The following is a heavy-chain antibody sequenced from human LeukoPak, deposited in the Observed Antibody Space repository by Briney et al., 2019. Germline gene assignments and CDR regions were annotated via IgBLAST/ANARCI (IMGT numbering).Heavy chain of an antibody. D-gene: IGHD6-19*01. CDR1: GYTFTSYY. J-gene: IGHJ4*02. V-gene: IGHV1-46*01. CDR3: ARDRSGWYPGY. CDR2: INPSGGST. Sequence: ASVKVSCKASGYTFTSYYMHWVRQAPGQGLEWMGIINPSGGSTSYAQKFQGRVTITADESTSTAYMELSSLRSEDTAVYYCARDRSGWYPGYWGQGTLVTVSS.